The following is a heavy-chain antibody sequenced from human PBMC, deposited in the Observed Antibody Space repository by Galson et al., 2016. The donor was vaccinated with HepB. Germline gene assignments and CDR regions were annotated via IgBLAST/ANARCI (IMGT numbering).Heavy chain of an antibody. Sequence: PALVKPTQTLTLTCTVSGFSLSSARMGVSWIRQPPGKALEWLAQIFWNDEESYSTSLKSRLTISKDTSKNQVVLSMTNMDPVDTATYYCARIHLNALSGRPDASDVWGQGTVVIVSS. V-gene: IGHV2-26*02. J-gene: IGHJ3*01. CDR1: GFSLSSARMG. CDR2: IFWNDEE. CDR3: ARIHLNALSGRPDASDV. D-gene: IGHD1-26*01.